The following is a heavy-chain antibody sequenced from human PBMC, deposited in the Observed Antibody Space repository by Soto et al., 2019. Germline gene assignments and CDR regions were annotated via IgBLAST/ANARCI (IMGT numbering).Heavy chain of an antibody. V-gene: IGHV1-46*01. CDR3: ATEGDPRLYAATVFDY. Sequence: QVRLVQSGAEVKKPGASVKISCETSGYTFTKFHLHWVRQAPGQGLEWMGRINPTGGTVNYAQHFQGRVTVTTDTSTSTVHMELSNLRFEDTAVYYCATEGDPRLYAATVFDYWGQGTLLSVSS. CDR2: INPTGGTV. J-gene: IGHJ4*02. D-gene: IGHD3-16*01. CDR1: GYTFTKFH.